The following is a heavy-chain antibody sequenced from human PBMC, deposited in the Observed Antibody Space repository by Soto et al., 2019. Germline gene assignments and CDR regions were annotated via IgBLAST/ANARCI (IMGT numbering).Heavy chain of an antibody. Sequence: QVQLVQSGAEVKKPGSSVKVTCKASGAIFSSNAISWVRQAPAQGLEWMGGILPIFGRTNYAQKFQGRVTITADESTRAAYMELSSLKYEDTAVYYCATGGRGYSSAPRFYVECWGQGTLVTVSS. CDR3: ATGGRGYSSAPRFYVEC. V-gene: IGHV1-69*01. CDR2: ILPIFGRT. CDR1: GAIFSSNA. D-gene: IGHD5-18*01. J-gene: IGHJ4*02.